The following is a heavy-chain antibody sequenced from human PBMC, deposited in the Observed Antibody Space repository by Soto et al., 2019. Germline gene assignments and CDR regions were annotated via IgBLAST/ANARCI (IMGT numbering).Heavy chain of an antibody. CDR3: ARGSSSWARGAFDI. CDR1: GGSFSGYY. D-gene: IGHD6-13*01. V-gene: IGHV4-34*01. CDR2: INHSGST. Sequence: QVQLQQWGAGLLKPSETLSLTCAVYGGSFSGYYWSWIRQPPGKGLESIGEINHSGSTNYNPSLKSRVTISVDTSKNQFSLKLSSVTAADTAVYYCARGSSSWARGAFDIWGQGTMVTVSS. J-gene: IGHJ3*02.